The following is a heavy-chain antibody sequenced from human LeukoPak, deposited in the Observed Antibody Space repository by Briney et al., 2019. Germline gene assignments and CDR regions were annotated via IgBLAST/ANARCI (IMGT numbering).Heavy chain of an antibody. D-gene: IGHD3-22*01. J-gene: IGHJ2*01. CDR2: ISWNSGSI. CDR1: GFTFDDYA. CDR3: AKALRYYDSSGYYHWYFDL. Sequence: PGGSLRLSCAASGFTFDDYAMHWVRQAPGKGLEWVSGISWNSGSIGYADSVKGRFTISRDNAKNSLYLQMNSLRAEGTALYYCAKALRYYDSSGYYHWYFDLWGRGTLVTVSS. V-gene: IGHV3-9*01.